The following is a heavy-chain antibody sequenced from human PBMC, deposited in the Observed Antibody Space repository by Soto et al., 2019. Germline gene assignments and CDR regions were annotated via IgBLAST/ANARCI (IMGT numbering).Heavy chain of an antibody. D-gene: IGHD5-18*01. V-gene: IGHV4-30-4*01. CDR3: ARGRGYSYGLDP. J-gene: IGHJ5*02. Sequence: QVQLQESGPGLVKPSQTLSLTCTVSGDSISSNNNYWSWIRQPPGEGLEWIGFISYSGTTSYSPSPKSRVAISLDTSKNQFSLSLSSVTAGDTAVYYCARGRGYSYGLDPWGQGTLVTVSS. CDR1: GDSISSNNNY. CDR2: ISYSGTT.